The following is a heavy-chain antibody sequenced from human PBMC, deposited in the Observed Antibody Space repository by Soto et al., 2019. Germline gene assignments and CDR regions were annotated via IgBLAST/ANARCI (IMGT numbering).Heavy chain of an antibody. V-gene: IGHV3-30*18. CDR3: AKDEARVKAEKGPLPFDY. CDR1: GFTFSSYG. CDR2: ISYDGSNK. J-gene: IGHJ4*02. D-gene: IGHD6-13*01. Sequence: PGGSLRLSCAASGFTFSSYGMHWVRQAPCKGLEWVAVISYDGSNKYYADSVKGRFTISRDNSKNTLYLQMNSLRAEDTAVYYCAKDEARVKAEKGPLPFDYWGQGTLVTVSS.